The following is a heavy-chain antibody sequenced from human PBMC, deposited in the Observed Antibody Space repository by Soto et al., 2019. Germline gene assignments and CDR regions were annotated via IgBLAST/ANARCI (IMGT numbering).Heavy chain of an antibody. V-gene: IGHV3-23*01. J-gene: IGHJ3*02. CDR1: GFTFSSYA. CDR3: AKWHKYATYAFDI. Sequence: PGGALRLSCAASGFTFSSYAMIWVRQAPGKGLEWVSAISGSGGSTYYADSVKGRFTISRDNSKNTLYLQMNSLRAEDTAVYYCAKWHKYATYAFDIWGQGTMVTVSS. CDR2: ISGSGGST. D-gene: IGHD2-8*01.